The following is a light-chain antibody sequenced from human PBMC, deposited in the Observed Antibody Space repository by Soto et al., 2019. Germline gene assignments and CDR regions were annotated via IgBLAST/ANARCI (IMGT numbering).Light chain of an antibody. J-gene: IGKJ1*01. CDR2: GAS. CDR1: QSVSSSY. Sequence: EIVLTQSPGTLSLSPGERATLSCRASQSVSSSYLAWYQQKPGQAPRLLIYGASSRATGIPDRFSGGGSGTDFTLTISRLEPEDFAVYYCQQYGSSRLTFGQGTKVDIK. V-gene: IGKV3-20*01. CDR3: QQYGSSRLT.